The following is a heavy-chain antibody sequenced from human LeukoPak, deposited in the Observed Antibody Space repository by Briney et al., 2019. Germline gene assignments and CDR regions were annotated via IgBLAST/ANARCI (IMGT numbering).Heavy chain of an antibody. V-gene: IGHV3-30-3*01. CDR3: ARDAGYSSTYYGMDV. CDR1: GFTFSSYA. D-gene: IGHD6-13*01. J-gene: IGHJ6*02. CDR2: ISYDGSNK. Sequence: GGSLRLSCAASGFTFSSYAMHWVRQAPGKGLEWVAVISYDGSNKYYADSVKGRFTNSRDNAKNSLYLQMNSLRAEDTAVYYCARDAGYSSTYYGMDVWGQGTTVTVSS.